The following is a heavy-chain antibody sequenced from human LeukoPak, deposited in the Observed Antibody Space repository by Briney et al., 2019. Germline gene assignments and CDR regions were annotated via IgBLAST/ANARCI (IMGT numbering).Heavy chain of an antibody. Sequence: GGSLRLSCAASGFTFSSYGMSWVRQAPGKGLEWVSLISGRGTNTYFADSVKGRFTISRDNSKNTLYLQMNSLRAEDTAVYYCAKDRSASIVGAPDFDYWGQGTLVTVSS. D-gene: IGHD1-26*01. V-gene: IGHV3-23*01. CDR3: AKDRSASIVGAPDFDY. J-gene: IGHJ4*02. CDR2: ISGRGTNT. CDR1: GFTFSSYG.